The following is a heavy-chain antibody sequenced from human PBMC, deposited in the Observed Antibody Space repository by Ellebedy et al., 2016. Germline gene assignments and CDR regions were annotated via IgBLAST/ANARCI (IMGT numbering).Heavy chain of an antibody. CDR3: ATGGSDYGKISYFNR. V-gene: IGHV4-30-4*01. J-gene: IGHJ2*01. Sequence: SETLSLTCTVSGGSVTSDYFYWSWIRQTPGKGLEWIGFIFYSGNIHYNPSLKSRVAMSIYTSKNQFSLDVNSVTAADTAVYYCATGGSDYGKISYFNRWGRGTLVTV. D-gene: IGHD4/OR15-4a*01. CDR1: GGSVTSDYFY. CDR2: IFYSGNI.